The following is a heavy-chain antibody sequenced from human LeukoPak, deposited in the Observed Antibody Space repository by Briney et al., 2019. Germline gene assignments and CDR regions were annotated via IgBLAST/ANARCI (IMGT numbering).Heavy chain of an antibody. V-gene: IGHV3-21*01. Sequence: AGSLRLSCADSGFTFSNYNMNWVRQAPGKAMEWVSSINSSGTYTFYADSVKGRFTISRDNAKNSLYLQMDSLGPEDTAVYYCARDPYSGNYGAYYYYYMDVWGKGTTVTISS. CDR2: INSSGTYT. D-gene: IGHD1-26*01. CDR3: ARDPYSGNYGAYYYYYMDV. CDR1: GFTFSNYN. J-gene: IGHJ6*03.